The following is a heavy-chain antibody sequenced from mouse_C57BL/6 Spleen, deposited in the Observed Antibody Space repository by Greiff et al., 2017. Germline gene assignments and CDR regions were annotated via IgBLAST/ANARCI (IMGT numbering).Heavy chain of an antibody. CDR3: ASGSNYVYAMDY. V-gene: IGHV1-55*01. CDR2: IYPGSGST. D-gene: IGHD2-5*01. Sequence: QVQLQQPGAELVKPGASVKMSCKASGYTFTSYWITWVKQRPGQGLEWIGDIYPGSGSTNYNEKFKSKATLTVDTSSSTAYMQLISLTSEDSAVYYCASGSNYVYAMDYWGQGTSVTVSS. J-gene: IGHJ4*01. CDR1: GYTFTSYW.